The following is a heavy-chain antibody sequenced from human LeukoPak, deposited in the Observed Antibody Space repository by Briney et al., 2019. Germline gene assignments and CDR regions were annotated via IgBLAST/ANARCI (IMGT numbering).Heavy chain of an antibody. CDR1: GFTFSDYY. V-gene: IGHV3-11*01. Sequence: GGSLRLSCAASGFTFSDYYMSWIRQAPGKGLEWVSYISSSGSTIYYADSVKGRFTISRDNAKNSLYPQMNSLRAEDTAVYYCARDHTYDSSGYDVVWFDPWGQGTLVTASS. CDR3: ARDHTYDSSGYDVVWFDP. D-gene: IGHD3-22*01. CDR2: ISSSGSTI. J-gene: IGHJ5*02.